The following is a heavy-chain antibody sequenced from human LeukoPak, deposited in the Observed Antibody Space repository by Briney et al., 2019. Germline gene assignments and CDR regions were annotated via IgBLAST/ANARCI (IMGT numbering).Heavy chain of an antibody. D-gene: IGHD3-16*01. J-gene: IGHJ6*03. CDR1: GGSFSGYY. Sequence: SETLSLTCAVYGGSFSGYYWSWIRQPPGKGLEWIGEINHSGSTNYNPSLKSRVTISVDTSKNQFSLKLSSVTAADTAVYYCARGLKLRRQRDYVDVWGKGTTVTVSS. CDR2: INHSGST. CDR3: ARGLKLRRQRDYVDV. V-gene: IGHV4-34*01.